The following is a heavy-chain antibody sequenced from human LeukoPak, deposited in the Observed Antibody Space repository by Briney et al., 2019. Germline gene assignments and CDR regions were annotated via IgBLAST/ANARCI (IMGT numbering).Heavy chain of an antibody. J-gene: IGHJ4*02. CDR2: ISSSSSYI. Sequence: GGSLRLSCAASGFPFSSYSMNWVRQAPGKGLEWVSSISSSSSYIYYADSVKGRFTISRDNAKNSPYLQMNSLRAEDTAVYYCARAPYYSSSWFDYWGQGTLVTVSS. V-gene: IGHV3-21*01. D-gene: IGHD6-13*01. CDR3: ARAPYYSSSWFDY. CDR1: GFPFSSYS.